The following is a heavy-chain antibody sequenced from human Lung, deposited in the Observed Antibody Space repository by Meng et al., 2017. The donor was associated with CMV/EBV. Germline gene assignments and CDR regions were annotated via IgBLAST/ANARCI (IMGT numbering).Heavy chain of an antibody. CDR3: ARRRGGSGRDC. Sequence: HLLRQALDPDLGNPPWTLSLTSTASGGALSSSNYYWDWLRQPQGKGLEWIGAIYHSGSTSYNPSLQSRVTMFVDTSKNQFSLMLTSVTATDTAVYYCARRRGGSGRDCWGQGTLVTVSS. V-gene: IGHV4-39*01. D-gene: IGHD3-10*01. J-gene: IGHJ4*02. CDR1: GGALSSSNYY. CDR2: IYHSGST.